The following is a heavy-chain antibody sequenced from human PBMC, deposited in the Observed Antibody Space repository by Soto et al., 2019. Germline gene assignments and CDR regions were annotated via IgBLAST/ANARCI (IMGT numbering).Heavy chain of an antibody. Sequence: QVQLVQSGAEVKKPGASVKFSCKASGYTFTSYGITWVRQAPGQGLEWMGRISAYNGNTKYAQKLQGRGTMTTGTPTSTAYMEQRSVRSDDTAVYYCAGESDYVWGSYRYFDYWGQGTLVTVSS. V-gene: IGHV1-18*01. J-gene: IGHJ4*02. CDR1: GYTFTSYG. D-gene: IGHD3-16*02. CDR3: AGESDYVWGSYRYFDY. CDR2: ISAYNGNT.